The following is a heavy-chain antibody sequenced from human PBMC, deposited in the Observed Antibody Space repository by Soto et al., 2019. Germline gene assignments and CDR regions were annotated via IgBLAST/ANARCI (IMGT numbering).Heavy chain of an antibody. D-gene: IGHD3-22*01. J-gene: IGHJ3*02. CDR2: FDPEDGET. V-gene: IGHV1-24*01. Sequence: ASVKVSCKVSGYTLTELSMHWVRQAPGKGLEWMGGFDPEDGETIYAQKFQGRVTMTEDTSTDTAYMELSSLRSEDTAVYYCATDGYDSSAPPVTDAFDIWGQVTMVTVSS. CDR3: ATDGYDSSAPPVTDAFDI. CDR1: GYTLTELS.